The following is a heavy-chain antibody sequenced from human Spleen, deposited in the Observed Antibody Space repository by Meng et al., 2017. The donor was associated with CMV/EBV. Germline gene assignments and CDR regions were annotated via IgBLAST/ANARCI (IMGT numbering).Heavy chain of an antibody. CDR3: TGRYYDFWSGYHDY. CDR2: IKSNFNGGTS. V-gene: IGHV3-15*01. CDR1: GLIFRNAW. J-gene: IGHJ4*02. D-gene: IGHD3-3*01. Sequence: GGSLRLSCEVSGLIFRNAWMTWVRQVPGKGLEWVGRIKSNFNGGTSDYAASVKGRFTISRDDSTSIAYLQMNSLKTEDTAVYYCTGRYYDFWSGYHDYWGQGTLVTVSS.